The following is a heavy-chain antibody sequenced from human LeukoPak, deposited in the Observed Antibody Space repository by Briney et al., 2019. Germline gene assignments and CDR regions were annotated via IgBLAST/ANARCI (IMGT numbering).Heavy chain of an antibody. D-gene: IGHD3-22*01. V-gene: IGHV3-30-3*01. CDR2: ISYDGSNK. Sequence: GGSLRLSCAASGFTFSSYAMPWVRQAPGKGLEWVAVISYDGSNKYYADSVKGRFTISRDNSKNTLYLQMNSLRAEDTAVYYCARDRGYYYDSSGYYSSFDYWGQGTLVTVSS. CDR1: GFTFSSYA. J-gene: IGHJ4*02. CDR3: ARDRGYYYDSSGYYSSFDY.